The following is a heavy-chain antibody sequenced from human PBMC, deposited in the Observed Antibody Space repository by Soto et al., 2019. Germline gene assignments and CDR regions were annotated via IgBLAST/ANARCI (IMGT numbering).Heavy chain of an antibody. J-gene: IGHJ5*02. V-gene: IGHV4-59*01. D-gene: IGHD1-26*01. CDR1: GGSISSYY. CDR2: IYYSGST. CDR3: ARRLVSWFDP. Sequence: PSETLSLTCTVSGGSISSYYWSWIRQPPGKGLEWIGYIYYSGSTNYNPSLKSRVTISVDTSKNQFSLKLSSVTAADTAVYYCARRLVSWFDPWGQGTLVTVSS.